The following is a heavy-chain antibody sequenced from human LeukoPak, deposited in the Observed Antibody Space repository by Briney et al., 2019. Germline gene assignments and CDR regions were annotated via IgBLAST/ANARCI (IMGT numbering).Heavy chain of an antibody. J-gene: IGHJ4*02. CDR3: ARVTGGYSYGGPIDY. CDR2: ISYDGSNK. D-gene: IGHD5-18*01. Sequence: GGSLRLSCAASGFTFSNYSMHWVRQAPGKGLEWVAVISYDGSNKYYADSVKGRFTISRDNSKNTLYLQMNSLRAEDTAVYYCARVTGGYSYGGPIDYWGQGTLVTVSS. CDR1: GFTFSNYS. V-gene: IGHV3-30-3*01.